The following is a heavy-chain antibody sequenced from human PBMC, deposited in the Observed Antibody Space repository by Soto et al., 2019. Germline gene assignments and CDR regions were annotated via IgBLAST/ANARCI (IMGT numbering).Heavy chain of an antibody. V-gene: IGHV3-73*01. CDR2: IRSRANNFAT. CDR3: ARGQGAAIGDYYYHGMDV. CDR1: GFIVSGSA. J-gene: IGHJ6*02. D-gene: IGHD2-2*02. Sequence: PGGSLRLSCAAPGFIVSGSAIHWVRQASGKGLEWVGRIRSRANNFATSSAASVKGRFTFSRDDSKNTAYLQMNTLKPEDTAVYYCARGQGAAIGDYYYHGMDVWGQGTTVTVSS.